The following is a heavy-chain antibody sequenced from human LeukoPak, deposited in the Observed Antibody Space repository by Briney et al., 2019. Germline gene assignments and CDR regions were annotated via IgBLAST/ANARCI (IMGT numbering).Heavy chain of an antibody. CDR2: ISSSSYI. CDR3: ARESGNFYYYYGMDV. Sequence: GGSLRLSCAASGLTFSSYSMNWVRQAPGKGLEWVSSISSSSYIYYADSVKGRFTISRDNAKNSLYLQMNSPRAEDTAVYYCARESGNFYYYYGMDVWGQGTTVTVSS. V-gene: IGHV3-21*01. CDR1: GLTFSSYS. D-gene: IGHD4-23*01. J-gene: IGHJ6*02.